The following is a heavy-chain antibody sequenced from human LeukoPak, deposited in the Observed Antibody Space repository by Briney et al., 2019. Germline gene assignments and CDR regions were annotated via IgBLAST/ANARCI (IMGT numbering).Heavy chain of an antibody. CDR1: GGSISSYY. Sequence: SETVSLTCTVSGGSISSYYWGWIRQPPGKGLEWIGSIYYSGSPYYNPSLRSRVTISVDTSKNQFSLRLSSVTAVDTAVYYCARHVSGSIGWYVDYWGQGTLVTVSS. J-gene: IGHJ4*02. CDR2: IYYSGSP. V-gene: IGHV4-39*01. CDR3: ARHVSGSIGWYVDY. D-gene: IGHD6-19*01.